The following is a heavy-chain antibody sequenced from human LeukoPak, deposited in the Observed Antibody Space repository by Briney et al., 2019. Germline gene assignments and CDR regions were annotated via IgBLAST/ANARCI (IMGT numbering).Heavy chain of an antibody. CDR2: IYYSGST. Sequence: SETPSLTCIVSGGSISVTNYYWGWIRQPPGKGLEWIGYIYYSGSTNYNPSLKSRVTISVDTSKNQFSLKLSSVTAADTAVYYCAREDCSSTSCYCLNWGQGTLVTVSS. CDR3: AREDCSSTSCYCLN. CDR1: GGSISVTNYY. D-gene: IGHD2-2*01. V-gene: IGHV4-61*01. J-gene: IGHJ4*02.